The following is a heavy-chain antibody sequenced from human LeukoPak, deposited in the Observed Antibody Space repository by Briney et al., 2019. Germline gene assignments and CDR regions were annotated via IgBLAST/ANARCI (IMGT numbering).Heavy chain of an antibody. CDR1: GFTFSSYA. Sequence: PGGSLRLSCAASGFTFSSYAMSWVRQAPGKGLEWVSAISGSGGSTYYADSVKGRFTISRDNSKNTLYLQMNSLRAEDTAVYCCACSGYYPPGAYWGQGTLVTVSS. CDR2: ISGSGGST. V-gene: IGHV3-23*01. J-gene: IGHJ4*02. D-gene: IGHD3-22*01. CDR3: ACSGYYPPGAY.